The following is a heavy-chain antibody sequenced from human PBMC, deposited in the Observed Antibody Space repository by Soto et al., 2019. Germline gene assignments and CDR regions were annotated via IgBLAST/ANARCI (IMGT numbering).Heavy chain of an antibody. V-gene: IGHV3-23*01. J-gene: IGHJ4*02. Sequence: PWGSLRLSCAASGFTFSSYAMSWVRQAPGKGLEWVSAISGSGGSTYYADSVKGRFTISRDNSKNTLYLQMNSLRAEDTAVYYCAKDSPCGGDCYPPAVTDYWGQGTLVTVSS. D-gene: IGHD2-21*02. CDR1: GFTFSSYA. CDR2: ISGSGGST. CDR3: AKDSPCGGDCYPPAVTDY.